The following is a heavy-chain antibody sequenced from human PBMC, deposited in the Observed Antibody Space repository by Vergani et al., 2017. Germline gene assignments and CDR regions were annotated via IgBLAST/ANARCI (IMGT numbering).Heavy chain of an antibody. V-gene: IGHV4-39*01. Sequence: QLQLQESGPGLVKPSATLSLTCSVSGAPIRSSNNYWGWIRQPPGKGLEWIASIYFSGSTYYNPSLKSRVTIPVDTSKNQFSLKLSSVTAADTAVYFCARHSTVEWLVKLGWIAPWGQGILVTVSS. CDR1: GAPIRSSNNY. J-gene: IGHJ5*02. D-gene: IGHD6-19*01. CDR3: ARHSTVEWLVKLGWIAP. CDR2: IYFSGST.